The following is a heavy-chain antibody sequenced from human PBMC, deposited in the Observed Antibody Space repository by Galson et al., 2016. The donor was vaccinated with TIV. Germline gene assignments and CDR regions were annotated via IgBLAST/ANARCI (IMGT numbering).Heavy chain of an antibody. Sequence: SLRLSCAASGFTFRSYWMHWVRQAPGKGPMWVARINGDGSSSDYADSVEGRFTISRDNAKTTLSLQMNSLRAEDTAVYFCARALDYFKSSAYSYRSDFYYYAIDAWGLGTTVTVSS. CDR1: GFTFRSYW. D-gene: IGHD2/OR15-2a*01. V-gene: IGHV3-74*01. CDR2: INGDGSSS. J-gene: IGHJ6*02. CDR3: ARALDYFKSSAYSYRSDFYYYAIDA.